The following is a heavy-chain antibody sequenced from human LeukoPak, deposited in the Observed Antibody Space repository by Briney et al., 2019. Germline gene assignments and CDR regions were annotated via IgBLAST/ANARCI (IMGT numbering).Heavy chain of an antibody. J-gene: IGHJ6*02. CDR3: ATLLEWLPYYYYGMDV. D-gene: IGHD3-3*01. V-gene: IGHV1-69*04. CDR1: GGTFSSYA. CDR2: IIPILGIA. Sequence: ASVKVSCKASGGTFSSYAISWVRQVPGQGLEWMGRIIPILGIANYAQKFQGRVTITADKSTSTAYMELSSLRSEDTAVYYCATLLEWLPYYYYGMDVWGQGTTVTVSS.